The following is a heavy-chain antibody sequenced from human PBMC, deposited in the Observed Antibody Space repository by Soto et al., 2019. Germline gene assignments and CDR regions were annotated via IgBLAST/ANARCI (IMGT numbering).Heavy chain of an antibody. CDR3: ARSSYGDYNFDY. V-gene: IGHV4-59*01. D-gene: IGHD4-17*01. Sequence: SETLSLTCTVSGGSISSYYWSWIRQPPGKGLEWIAYIYYSGSTNYNPSLKSRVTISVDTSKNQFSLKLSSVTAADTAVYFCARSSYGDYNFDYWGQGTLVTVSS. J-gene: IGHJ4*02. CDR2: IYYSGST. CDR1: GGSISSYY.